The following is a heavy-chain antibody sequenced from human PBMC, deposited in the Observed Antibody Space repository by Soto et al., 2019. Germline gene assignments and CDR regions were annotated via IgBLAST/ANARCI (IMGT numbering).Heavy chain of an antibody. Sequence: QVQLVQSGAEVKKPGSSVTVSCKASGGTFSSYTISWVRQAPGQGLEWMGGIIPIFGTANYAKKFHGRVTITADESTSTAYMELSSLRSEDTAVYYCARGNHRWLQLWYFDLWGRGTLVTVSS. CDR1: GGTFSSYT. CDR3: ARGNHRWLQLWYFDL. V-gene: IGHV1-69*12. D-gene: IGHD5-12*01. J-gene: IGHJ2*01. CDR2: IIPIFGTA.